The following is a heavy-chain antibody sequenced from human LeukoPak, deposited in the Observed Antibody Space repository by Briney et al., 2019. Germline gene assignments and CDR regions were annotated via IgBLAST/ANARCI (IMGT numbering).Heavy chain of an antibody. D-gene: IGHD6-6*01. CDR2: ISGSGGST. CDR3: ARDSSFDY. CDR1: GXTFSSYC. J-gene: IGHJ4*02. Sequence: PGGSLRLSCVASGXTFSSYCMTWVRQAPGKGLEWVSAISGSGGSTYYADSVKGRFTISRDNSKNTLYLQMNSLRAEDTAVYYCARDSSFDYWGQGTLVTVSS. V-gene: IGHV3-23*01.